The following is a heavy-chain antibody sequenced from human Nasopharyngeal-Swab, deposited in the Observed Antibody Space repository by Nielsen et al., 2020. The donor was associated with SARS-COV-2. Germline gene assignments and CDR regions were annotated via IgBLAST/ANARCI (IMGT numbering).Heavy chain of an antibody. CDR2: INHSGST. Sequence: PGKGLEWIGEINHSGSTNYNPSLKSRVTISVDTSKNQFSLKLSSVTAADTAVYYCVRAPGGYYDSSGYFDYWGQGTLVTVSS. CDR3: VRAPGGYYDSSGYFDY. J-gene: IGHJ4*02. D-gene: IGHD3-22*01. V-gene: IGHV4-34*01.